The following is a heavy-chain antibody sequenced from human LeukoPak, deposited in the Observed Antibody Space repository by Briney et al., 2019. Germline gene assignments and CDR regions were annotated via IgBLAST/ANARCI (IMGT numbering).Heavy chain of an antibody. CDR3: VTAVVTIFDY. CDR1: GFTFSDYY. V-gene: IGHV3-11*01. CDR2: ISSSGSTI. Sequence: PGGSLRLSCAASGFTFSDYYMSWIRQAPGKGLGWGSYISSSGSTIYYADSVKGRFTISRDNATNSLYLQMNSLRAEDTAVYYCVTAVVTIFDYWGQGTLVTVSS. D-gene: IGHD4-23*01. J-gene: IGHJ4*02.